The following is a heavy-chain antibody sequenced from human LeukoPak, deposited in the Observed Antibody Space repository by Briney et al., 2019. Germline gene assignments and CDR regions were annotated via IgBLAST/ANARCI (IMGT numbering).Heavy chain of an antibody. CDR2: IIPILGIA. V-gene: IGHV1-69*02. CDR3: ARLSDGYNFDY. D-gene: IGHD5-24*01. CDR1: GGTFSSYT. J-gene: IGHJ4*02. Sequence: SVKVSCKASGGTFSSYTISWVRQAPGQGLEWVGRIIPILGIANYAQKFQGRVTITADKSTSTAYMELSSLSSEDTAVYYCARLSDGYNFDYWGQGTLVTVSS.